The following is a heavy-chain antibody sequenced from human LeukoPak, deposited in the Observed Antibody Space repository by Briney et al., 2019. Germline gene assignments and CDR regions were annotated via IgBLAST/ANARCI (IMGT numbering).Heavy chain of an antibody. V-gene: IGHV1-46*01. D-gene: IGHD2-2*01. Sequence: ASVKVSCKASGYTFTSYYMHWVRQAPGQGLEWMGIINPSGGSTSYAQKFQGRVTTTRDPSTSTVYMEVVSLRPEDTAVYYCARGCRVVPGVHNVGMTSYYNGMDVWGQGTTVTVSS. CDR2: INPSGGST. CDR3: ARGCRVVPGVHNVGMTSYYNGMDV. J-gene: IGHJ6*02. CDR1: GYTFTSYY.